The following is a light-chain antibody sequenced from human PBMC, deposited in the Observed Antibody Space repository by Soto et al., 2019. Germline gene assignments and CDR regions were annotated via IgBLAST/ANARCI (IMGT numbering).Light chain of an antibody. CDR1: QSVTSSY. J-gene: IGKJ4*01. CDR3: QQYGSSPRT. Sequence: EIVLTQSPGTLSLSPEERATLSCRASQSVTSSYLAWYQQKPGQAPRLLIHGASSRATGIPDRFSGSGSGTDFTLTISRLEPEDFAVYYCQQYGSSPRTFGGGTKVEIK. V-gene: IGKV3-20*01. CDR2: GAS.